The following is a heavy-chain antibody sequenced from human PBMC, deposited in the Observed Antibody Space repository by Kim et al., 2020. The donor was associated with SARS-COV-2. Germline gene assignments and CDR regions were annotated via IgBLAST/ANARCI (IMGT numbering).Heavy chain of an antibody. V-gene: IGHV3-33*01. J-gene: IGHJ4*02. Sequence: GGSLRLSCAVSGFTFSSYGMHWVRQAPGKGLEWVAVIWYDGSNKYYADSVKGRFTISRDNSKNTLYLQMNSLRAEDTAVYYCAREYSYGYMGAWGFDYWGQGTLVTVSS. D-gene: IGHD5-18*01. CDR1: GFTFSSYG. CDR3: AREYSYGYMGAWGFDY. CDR2: IWYDGSNK.